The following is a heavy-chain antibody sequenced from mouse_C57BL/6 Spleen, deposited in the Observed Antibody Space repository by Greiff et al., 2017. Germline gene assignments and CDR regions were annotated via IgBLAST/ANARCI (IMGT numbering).Heavy chain of an antibody. J-gene: IGHJ2*01. CDR2: IYPGSGNT. Sequence: VKLQESGAELVRPGASVKLSCKASGYTFTDYYINWVKQRPGQGLAWIARIYPGSGNTYYNEQCKGKATLTAEKSSSTAYMQLSSLTSEDSAVYFCARYDYDGDYWGQGTTLTVSS. CDR1: GYTFTDYY. V-gene: IGHV1-76*01. CDR3: ARYDYDGDY. D-gene: IGHD2-4*01.